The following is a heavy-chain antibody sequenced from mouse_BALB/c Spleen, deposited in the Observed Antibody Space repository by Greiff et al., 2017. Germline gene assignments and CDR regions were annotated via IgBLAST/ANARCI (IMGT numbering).Heavy chain of an antibody. Sequence: EVQLQQSGPELVKPGASVKVSCKASGYAFTSYNMYWVKQSHGKSLEWIGYIDPYNGGTSYNQKFKGKATLTVDKSSSTAYMHLNSLTSEDSAVYYCARCPNYYGSSVYAMDYWGQGTSVTVSS. V-gene: IGHV1S135*01. CDR3: ARCPNYYGSSVYAMDY. CDR2: IDPYNGGT. CDR1: GYAFTSYN. J-gene: IGHJ4*01. D-gene: IGHD1-1*01.